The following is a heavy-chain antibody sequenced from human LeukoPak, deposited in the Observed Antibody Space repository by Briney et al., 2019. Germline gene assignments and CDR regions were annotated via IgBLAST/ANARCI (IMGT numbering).Heavy chain of an antibody. Sequence: TGGSLRLACAASGFTFSSYAMSWVRQAPGKGLEWVSAISGSGGSTYYADSVKGRFTISRDNSKNTLYLQMNSLRAEDTAVYYCAKEVVVDYYFDDWGQGTLVTVSS. CDR3: AKEVVVDYYFDD. J-gene: IGHJ4*02. CDR1: GFTFSSYA. V-gene: IGHV3-23*01. CDR2: ISGSGGST. D-gene: IGHD2-15*01.